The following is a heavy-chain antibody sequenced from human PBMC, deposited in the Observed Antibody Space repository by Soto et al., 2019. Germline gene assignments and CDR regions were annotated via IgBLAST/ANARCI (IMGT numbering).Heavy chain of an antibody. CDR1: GFSINSRSYY. Sequence: SETLSLTCTVSGFSINSRSYYWGWIRQSPGKGLEWIGSIYYSGSTYYNPSLKSRVAMSVDTSKNQFSLKLRSVSATDTAVYYCARQRTSVVTQAYFDYWGQGSLVTVSS. CDR2: IYYSGST. D-gene: IGHD2-21*02. V-gene: IGHV4-39*01. J-gene: IGHJ4*02. CDR3: ARQRTSVVTQAYFDY.